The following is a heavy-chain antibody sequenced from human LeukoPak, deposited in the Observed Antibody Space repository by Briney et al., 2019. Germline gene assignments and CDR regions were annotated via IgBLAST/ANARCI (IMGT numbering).Heavy chain of an antibody. Sequence: GGSLRLSCAASGFTFSSFAMSWVRQSPGKGLEWVSVISSDGSTYYADSGKGRFTISRDISKNTLYLQMNSLRVDDSAVYYCAKYYYDSSGYFPYFDYWGQGTLVTVSS. CDR2: ISSDGST. V-gene: IGHV3-23*01. J-gene: IGHJ4*02. D-gene: IGHD3-22*01. CDR3: AKYYYDSSGYFPYFDY. CDR1: GFTFSSFA.